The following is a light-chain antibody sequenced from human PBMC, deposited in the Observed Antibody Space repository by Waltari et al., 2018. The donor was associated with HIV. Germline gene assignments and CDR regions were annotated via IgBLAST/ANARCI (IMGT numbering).Light chain of an antibody. J-gene: IGKJ1*01. CDR2: LGS. Sequence: DIALIQAPVSLSVTPGKSASISCRSSQSLLNKNGFYYLDWYLKKAGQSPQLLIYLGSTRAPGVPDRFSCSGSGTDFTLTISRVEPEDVGVFYCMQSLQTPAFGQGTRVEI. CDR1: QSLLNKNGFYY. CDR3: MQSLQTPA. V-gene: IGKV2-28*01.